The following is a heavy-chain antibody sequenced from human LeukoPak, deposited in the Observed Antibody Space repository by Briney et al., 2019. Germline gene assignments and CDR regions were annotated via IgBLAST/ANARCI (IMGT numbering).Heavy chain of an antibody. CDR1: GGSISSDY. J-gene: IGHJ4*02. Sequence: SETLSLTCTVSGGSISSDYWSWLRQPPGKGLEWIGNIYYSGSTNYNPSLKSRVTISVDTSKNQFSLKLSSVTAADTAVYYCARGWNSAPDYWGQGTLVTVSS. CDR2: IYYSGST. CDR3: ARGWNSAPDY. V-gene: IGHV4-59*01. D-gene: IGHD1-7*01.